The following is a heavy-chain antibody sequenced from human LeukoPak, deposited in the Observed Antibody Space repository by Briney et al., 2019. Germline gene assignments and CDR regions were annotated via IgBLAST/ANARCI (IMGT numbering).Heavy chain of an antibody. D-gene: IGHD5-18*01. CDR2: INTNTGNP. J-gene: IGHJ4*02. V-gene: IGHV7-4-1*02. CDR1: GYTFTSYA. CDR3: AREAYSSAYYFDY. Sequence: ASVKVSCKASGYTFTSYAMNWVRQAPGQGLEWMGWINTNTGNPSYARGFTGRFVFSLDTSVSTAYLQISSLKAEDTAVYYSAREAYSSAYYFDYWGQGTLVTVSS.